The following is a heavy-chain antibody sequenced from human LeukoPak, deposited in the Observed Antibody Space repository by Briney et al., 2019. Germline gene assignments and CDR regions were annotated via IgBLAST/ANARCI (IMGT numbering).Heavy chain of an antibody. D-gene: IGHD3-22*01. Sequence: GGSLRLSCAASGFTFRSYGMHWVRQAPGKGLEWVAVIGYDGSNKYYAASVKGRFTISRDNSKNTLYLQMNSLRAEDTAVYYCSREVLGNYGPWGQGTLVTVSS. CDR1: GFTFRSYG. V-gene: IGHV3-33*01. CDR3: SREVLGNYGP. J-gene: IGHJ5*02. CDR2: IGYDGSNK.